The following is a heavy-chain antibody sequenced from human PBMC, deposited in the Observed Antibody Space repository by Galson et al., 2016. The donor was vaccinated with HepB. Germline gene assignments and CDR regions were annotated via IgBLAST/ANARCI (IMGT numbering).Heavy chain of an antibody. V-gene: IGHV1-18*01. Sequence: SVKVSCKASGYTFTNYGVSWVRQAPGQGLEWMGWISSYNGDTNYAQKFQGRVTMTTDKSTSTAYMDLRSLKSDDTAVYFCARGRANFDWILDFWGQGTLVTVSS. D-gene: IGHD3-9*01. CDR2: ISSYNGDT. CDR1: GYTFTNYG. J-gene: IGHJ4*02. CDR3: ARGRANFDWILDF.